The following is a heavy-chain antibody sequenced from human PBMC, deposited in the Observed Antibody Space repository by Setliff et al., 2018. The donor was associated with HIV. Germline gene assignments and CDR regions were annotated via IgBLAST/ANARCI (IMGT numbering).Heavy chain of an antibody. CDR1: GYSISSGYY. J-gene: IGHJ6*04. D-gene: IGHD3-10*01. CDR2: VYYNWAT. V-gene: IGHV4-38-2*01. CDR3: ARQGPLWFGEPPGV. Sequence: PSETLSLTCGVSGYSISSGYYWGWIRQPPGKGLEWVGNVYYNWATYYNPSLKSRVTISVDTSKNQFSLELTSVTAADTAVYYCARQGPLWFGEPPGVWGKGTTVTVSS.